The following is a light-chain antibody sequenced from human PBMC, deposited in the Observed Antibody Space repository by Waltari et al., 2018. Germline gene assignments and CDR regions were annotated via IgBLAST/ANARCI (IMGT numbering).Light chain of an antibody. CDR3: QQRSGWPPT. Sequence: EIVLTQSPDTLSLSPGERATLYCRASQSIDNFLAWYQQKPGQAPRLLIYDSSNRATDIPARFSGSGSGTDFTLTISSREPEDFAVYYCQQRSGWPPTFGGGTKVDI. CDR2: DSS. J-gene: IGKJ4*01. V-gene: IGKV3-11*01. CDR1: QSIDNF.